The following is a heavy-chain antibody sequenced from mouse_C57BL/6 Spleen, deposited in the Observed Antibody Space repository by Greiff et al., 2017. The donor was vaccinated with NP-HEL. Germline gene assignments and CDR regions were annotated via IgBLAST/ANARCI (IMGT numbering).Heavy chain of an antibody. CDR3: ARSDWDEGYYAMDY. J-gene: IGHJ4*01. V-gene: IGHV1-18*01. CDR1: GYTFTDYN. CDR2: INPNNGGT. D-gene: IGHD4-1*01. Sequence: VQLQQSGPELVKPGASVKIPCKASGYTFTDYNMDWVKQSHGKSLEWIGDINPNNGGTNYNQKFKGKATLTVDKSSSTAYMELRSLTSEDTAVYYCARSDWDEGYYAMDYWGQGTSVTVSS.